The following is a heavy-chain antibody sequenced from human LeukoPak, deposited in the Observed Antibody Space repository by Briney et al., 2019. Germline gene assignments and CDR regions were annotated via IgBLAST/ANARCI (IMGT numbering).Heavy chain of an antibody. J-gene: IGHJ4*02. CDR2: ISYSEST. D-gene: IGHD4-17*01. CDR3: ARHVGTALYGQYYFDY. Sequence: SETLSLTCTVSGGSISSSTYYWGWLRQPPGKALEWIGSISYSESTYYSPSLKSRVTISLHTSKNHFSLKLNSVPAADTAVYYCARHVGTALYGQYYFDYWGQGTLVTVSS. CDR1: GGSISSSTYY. V-gene: IGHV4-39*01.